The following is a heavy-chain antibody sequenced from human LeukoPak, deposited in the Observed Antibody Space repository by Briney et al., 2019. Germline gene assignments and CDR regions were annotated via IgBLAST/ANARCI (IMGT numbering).Heavy chain of an antibody. D-gene: IGHD1-26*01. CDR1: GFTFSSYS. CDR3: ARDAGGVSNGFDY. CDR2: IYYSGST. J-gene: IGHJ4*02. Sequence: PGGSLRLSCAASGFTFSSYSMNWVRQAPGKGLEWIGSIYYSGSTYYNPSLKSRVTISVDTSKNQFSLKLSSVTAADTAVYYCARDAGGVSNGFDYWGQGTLVTVSS. V-gene: IGHV4-39*07.